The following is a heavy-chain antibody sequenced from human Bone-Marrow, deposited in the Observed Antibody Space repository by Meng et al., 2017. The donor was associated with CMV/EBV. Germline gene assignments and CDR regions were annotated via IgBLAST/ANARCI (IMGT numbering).Heavy chain of an antibody. CDR2: IIPILGIA. D-gene: IGHD3-3*01. CDR3: ARTAVYYDFWSGYYTRGSQGYGMDV. Sequence: SVKVSCKASGGTFSSYAISWVRQAPGQGLEWMGGIIPILGIANYAQKLQGRVTMTTDTSTSTAYMELRSLRSDDTAVYYCARTAVYYDFWSGYYTRGSQGYGMDVWGQGTTVTVSS. CDR1: GGTFSSYA. V-gene: IGHV1-69*10. J-gene: IGHJ6*02.